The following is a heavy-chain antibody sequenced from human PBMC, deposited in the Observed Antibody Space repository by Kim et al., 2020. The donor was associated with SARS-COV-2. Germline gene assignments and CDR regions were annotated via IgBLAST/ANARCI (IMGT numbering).Heavy chain of an antibody. CDR3: ARDTYYYGSGSYYSDY. Sequence: GGSLRLSCAASGFTFSSYAMHWVRQAPGKGLEWVAVISYDGSNKYYADSVKGRFTISRDNSKNTLYLQMNSLRAEDTAVYYCARDTYYYGSGSYYSDYWG. D-gene: IGHD3-10*01. CDR2: ISYDGSNK. J-gene: IGHJ4*01. V-gene: IGHV3-30*04. CDR1: GFTFSSYA.